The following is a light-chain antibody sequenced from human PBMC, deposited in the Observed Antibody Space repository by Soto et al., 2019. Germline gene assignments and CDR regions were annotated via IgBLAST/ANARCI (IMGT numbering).Light chain of an antibody. Sequence: EIVLTQSPATLSLSPGERATLSCRASQSVDNYLAWYQQKPGQAPRLLIYAASNRATGIPGRSSGSGSGTDFTLTISSLEPEDFAVYYCQQRREWPRTFGRGTKLESK. CDR1: QSVDNY. CDR2: AAS. CDR3: QQRREWPRT. V-gene: IGKV3-11*01. J-gene: IGKJ2*02.